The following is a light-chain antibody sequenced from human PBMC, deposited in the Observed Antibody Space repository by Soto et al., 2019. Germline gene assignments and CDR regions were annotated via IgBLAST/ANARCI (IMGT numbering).Light chain of an antibody. CDR3: MQGTLWPWT. CDR1: QSLVYSNGNAY. J-gene: IGKJ1*01. V-gene: IGKV2-30*01. CDR2: QVS. Sequence: DAVLTQSPLSLPVTLGQPAAISCRSSQSLVYSNGNAYLIWFQQRPGQSPRRLIYQVSTRDAGVPDRFSGSGSGTYFTLTISRVEAEDVGIYYCMQGTLWPWTFGQGTKVEIK.